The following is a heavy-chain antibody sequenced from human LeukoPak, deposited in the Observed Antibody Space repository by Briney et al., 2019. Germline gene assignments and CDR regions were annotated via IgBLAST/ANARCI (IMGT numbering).Heavy chain of an antibody. V-gene: IGHV3-23*01. CDR3: AKDTSSSWMIDWFDP. CDR1: GFTFSSYA. J-gene: IGHJ5*02. Sequence: GGSLRLSCAASGFTFSSYAMSWVRQAPGKGLEWVSAISGSGGSTYYADSVKGRFTISRDNSKNTLYLQMNSLRAEDTAVYYCAKDTSSSWMIDWFDPWGQGTLVAVSS. CDR2: ISGSGGST. D-gene: IGHD6-13*01.